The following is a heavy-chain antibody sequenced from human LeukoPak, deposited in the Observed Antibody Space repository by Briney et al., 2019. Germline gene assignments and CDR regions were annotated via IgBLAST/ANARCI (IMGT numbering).Heavy chain of an antibody. CDR3: ARHVASYDFDF. Sequence: SETLSLTCSVSGGSISNDNYYWGWIRQPPGKGLEWIGSIYNSGSTYYNPSLKSRVTVSVDSPKNHFYLRLNSVAAADTAVYYCARHVASYDFDFWGQGILVTVSS. CDR1: GGSISNDNYY. CDR2: IYNSGST. D-gene: IGHD2-21*01. J-gene: IGHJ4*02. V-gene: IGHV4-39*01.